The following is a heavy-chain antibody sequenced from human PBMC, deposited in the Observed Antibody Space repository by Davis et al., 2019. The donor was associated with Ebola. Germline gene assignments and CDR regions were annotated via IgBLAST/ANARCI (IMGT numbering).Heavy chain of an antibody. CDR3: AKDPYDRTWPLYYFDF. V-gene: IGHV3-23*01. J-gene: IGHJ4*02. Sequence: PGGSLRLSCAASGFAFSNYAMTWVRQAPGKGLEWISSNTGNGGSTYYADPVKGRFTISRDNSKNMLYLQMNSLRADDTAVYYCAKDPYDRTWPLYYFDFWGQGTLVTVSS. CDR2: NTGNGGST. D-gene: IGHD3-22*01. CDR1: GFAFSNYA.